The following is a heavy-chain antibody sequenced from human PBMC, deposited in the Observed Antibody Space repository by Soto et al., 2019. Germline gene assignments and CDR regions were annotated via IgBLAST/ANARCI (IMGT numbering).Heavy chain of an antibody. D-gene: IGHD4-17*01. Sequence: SETLSLTCTVSGGSVSSGSYYWSWIRQPPGKGLEWIGYIYYSGSTNYNPSLKSRVTISVDTSKNQFSLKLSSVTAADTAVYYCARDNYGDYGGDAFDIWGQGTMVT. J-gene: IGHJ3*02. CDR2: IYYSGST. V-gene: IGHV4-61*01. CDR3: ARDNYGDYGGDAFDI. CDR1: GGSVSSGSYY.